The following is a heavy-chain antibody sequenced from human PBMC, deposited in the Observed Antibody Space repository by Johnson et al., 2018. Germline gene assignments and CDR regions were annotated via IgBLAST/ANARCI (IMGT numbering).Heavy chain of an antibody. V-gene: IGHV3-49*03. CDR1: GFTFGDYA. CDR2: IRSKAYGGTT. Sequence: VRLVQSGGGLVQPGRSLRLSCTASGFTFGDYAMSWFRQAPGKGMEWVGFIRSKAYGGTTEYAASVEGRFTISSDDSKSIAYLQMNSLKTEDTAVYYCTNELLKTHDAFDIWGQGTMVTVSS. D-gene: IGHD1-7*01. CDR3: TNELLKTHDAFDI. J-gene: IGHJ3*02.